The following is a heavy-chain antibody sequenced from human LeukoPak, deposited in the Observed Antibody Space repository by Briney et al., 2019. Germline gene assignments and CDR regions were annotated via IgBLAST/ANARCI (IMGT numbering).Heavy chain of an antibody. J-gene: IGHJ4*02. CDR2: FDPEDGET. V-gene: IGHV1-24*01. CDR1: GYTLTELS. D-gene: IGHD1-26*01. Sequence: ASVKVSCKVSGYTLTELSMHWVRQAPGKGLEWMGGFDPEDGETIYAQKFQGRVTMTEDTSTDTAYMELSSMRSEDTAVYYCATGQIDVGATLIDYWGQGTLVTVSS. CDR3: ATGQIDVGATLIDY.